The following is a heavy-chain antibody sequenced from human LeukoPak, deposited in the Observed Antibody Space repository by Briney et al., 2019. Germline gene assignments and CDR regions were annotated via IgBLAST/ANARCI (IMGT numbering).Heavy chain of an antibody. Sequence: PGGSLRLSCAASGFTFSSYSMNWVRQAPGMGLEWVSYISTSSSYIYYADSVKGRFTISRDNAKNSLYLQMNSLRAEDTAVYYCARDKREGAIHDYWGQGALVTVSS. CDR3: ARDKREGAIHDY. CDR2: ISTSSSYI. J-gene: IGHJ4*02. D-gene: IGHD1-26*01. V-gene: IGHV3-21*01. CDR1: GFTFSSYS.